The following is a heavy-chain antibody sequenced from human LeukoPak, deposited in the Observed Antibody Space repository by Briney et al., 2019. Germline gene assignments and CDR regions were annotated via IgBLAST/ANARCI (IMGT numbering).Heavy chain of an antibody. CDR3: ARRRDFIDY. V-gene: IGHV3-11*01. J-gene: IGHJ4*02. CDR1: GFTLSDYS. Sequence: PGGSLRLSCAASGFTLSDYSMSWIRQAPGKGLEWVSYSSSSGSTIYYADSVKGRFAISRDNAKNSLYLQMNSLRAEDTAVYYCARRRDFIDYWGQGTLVTVSS. D-gene: IGHD3/OR15-3a*01. CDR2: SSSSGSTI.